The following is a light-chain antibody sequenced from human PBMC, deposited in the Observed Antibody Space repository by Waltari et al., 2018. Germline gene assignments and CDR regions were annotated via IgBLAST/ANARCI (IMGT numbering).Light chain of an antibody. CDR1: QRLLHRNGYNY. V-gene: IGKV2-28*01. CDR2: LGS. CDR3: MQALQTSWT. Sequence: EIVMTQSPLSLPVTPGEPASISCRSSQRLLHRNGYNYLDWYVQKPGQSPQLLIYLGSNRASGVPDRFSGSGSGTDFTLKISRVEAEDVGVYYCMQALQTSWTFGQGTKVEIK. J-gene: IGKJ1*01.